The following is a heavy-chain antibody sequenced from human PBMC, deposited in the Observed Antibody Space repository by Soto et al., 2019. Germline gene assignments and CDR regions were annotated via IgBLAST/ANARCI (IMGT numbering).Heavy chain of an antibody. J-gene: IGHJ6*02. CDR2: IYYSGST. V-gene: IGHV4-31*03. CDR3: ARDADYGGSRGGMDV. CDR1: GDSVNNANYF. D-gene: IGHD4-17*01. Sequence: QVRLEESGPGLVKPSETLSLICSVSGDSVNNANYFWNWIRHHPENGLEWIGYIYYSGSTRYNPSFKTRATLSIDTSKNQFSLRLNSVTVADTAVYFCARDADYGGSRGGMDVWGRGTTVT.